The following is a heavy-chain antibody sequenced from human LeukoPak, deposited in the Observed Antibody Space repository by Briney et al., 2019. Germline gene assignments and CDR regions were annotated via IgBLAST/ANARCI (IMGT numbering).Heavy chain of an antibody. CDR1: GFSFSDYF. CDR2: ISGSSYT. D-gene: IGHD1-26*01. CDR3: AGVLGGGASDY. Sequence: GGSLRLSCAASGFSFSDYFMGWVRPAPGEGVGFVLYISGSSYTSYADTVKGRFTLSRDNAEKSLGIPIKNLRAEDTAIYLFAGVLGGGASDYWGQGTLVSVSS. V-gene: IGHV3-11*05. J-gene: IGHJ4*02.